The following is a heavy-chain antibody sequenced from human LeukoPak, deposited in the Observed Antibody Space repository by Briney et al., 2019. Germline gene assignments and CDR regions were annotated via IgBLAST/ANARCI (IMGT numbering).Heavy chain of an antibody. CDR2: INSDGSST. D-gene: IGHD3-3*01. J-gene: IGHJ4*02. Sequence: SGGSLRLSCAASGFTFSSYWMHWVRQAPGKGLVWVSRINSDGSSTSYADSVKGRFTISRDNAKNTLYLQMNSLRAEDTAVYYCARGDTVDYDFWSGYYIHWGQGTLVTVSS. V-gene: IGHV3-74*01. CDR3: ARGDTVDYDFWSGYYIH. CDR1: GFTFSSYW.